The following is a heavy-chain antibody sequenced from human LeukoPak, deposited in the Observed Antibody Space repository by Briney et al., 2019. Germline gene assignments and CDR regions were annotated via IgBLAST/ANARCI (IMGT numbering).Heavy chain of an antibody. CDR1: GFTFSSYS. Sequence: GGSLRLSCAASGFTFSSYSMNWVRQAPGKGLEWVSYISNIGKTIYYADSVKGRFTISRDNAKNSLYLQMNSLRAEDTAVFYCARSLSRYSYGPLDYWGQGTLVTVSS. CDR3: ARSLSRYSYGPLDY. J-gene: IGHJ4*02. V-gene: IGHV3-48*04. CDR2: ISNIGKTI. D-gene: IGHD5-18*01.